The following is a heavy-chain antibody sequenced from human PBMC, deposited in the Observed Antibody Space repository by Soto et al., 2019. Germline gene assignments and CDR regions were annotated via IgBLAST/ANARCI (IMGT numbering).Heavy chain of an antibody. D-gene: IGHD2-2*01. CDR2: IIPIFGTA. V-gene: IGHV1-69*13. J-gene: IGHJ3*02. CDR1: GGTFSSYA. CDR3: ARAPLPIVVVPAAPYDAFDI. Sequence: GASVKVSCKASGGTFSSYAISWVRQAPGQGLEWMGGIIPIFGTANYAQKFQGRVTITADESTSTAYMELSSLRSEDTAVYYCARAPLPIVVVPAAPYDAFDISGQGTMVTVSS.